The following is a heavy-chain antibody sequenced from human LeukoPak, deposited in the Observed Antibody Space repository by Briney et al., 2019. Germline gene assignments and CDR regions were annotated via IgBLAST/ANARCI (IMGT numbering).Heavy chain of an antibody. CDR1: GGSISSNNCY. V-gene: IGHV4-39*07. Sequence: SETLSLTCTVPGGSISSNNCYWSWIRQPPGKGLEWIGEINHSGGTNYNPSLKSRVTISVDTSKNQFSLKLSSVTAADTAVYFCARDTTPYSSGWYDYWGQGTLVTVSS. CDR3: ARDTTPYSSGWYDY. J-gene: IGHJ4*02. CDR2: INHSGGT. D-gene: IGHD6-19*01.